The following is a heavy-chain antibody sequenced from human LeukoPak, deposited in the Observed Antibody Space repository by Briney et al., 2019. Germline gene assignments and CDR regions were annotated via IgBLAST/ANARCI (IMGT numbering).Heavy chain of an antibody. V-gene: IGHV3-30*01. J-gene: IGHJ3*02. CDR3: AREVSGAFDT. CDR2: MSFDGTDK. CDR1: GFTFSTYA. Sequence: GVSLRLSCAASGFTFSTYAMHWVRQAPGKGLEWVAIMSFDGTDKYYADSVKGRFTISRDSSKNTLFLQLNSLRSDDTAVYFCAREVSGAFDTWGQGTMVTVSS.